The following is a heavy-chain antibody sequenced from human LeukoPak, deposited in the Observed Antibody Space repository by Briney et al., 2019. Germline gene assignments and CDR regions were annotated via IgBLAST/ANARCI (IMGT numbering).Heavy chain of an antibody. V-gene: IGHV3-53*01. CDR3: ARTNPVYGDYDY. CDR2: IYPDGRT. CDR1: GFTVTDNY. Sequence: GGSLRLSCAVSGFTVTDNYTSWVRQAPGEGLQWVSVIYPDGRTYYADSVKGRFTISRDISRNTLLLQMNSLRPDDTPVHYCARTNPVYGDYDYWGQGTLVTVSS. J-gene: IGHJ4*02. D-gene: IGHD4-17*01.